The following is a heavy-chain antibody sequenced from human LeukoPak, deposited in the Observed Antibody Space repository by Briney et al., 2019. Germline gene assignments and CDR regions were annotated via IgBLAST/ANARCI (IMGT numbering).Heavy chain of an antibody. CDR3: ARRGSSWYHWFDP. J-gene: IGHJ5*02. CDR2: IYYSGST. D-gene: IGHD6-13*01. CDR1: GGSISSYY. V-gene: IGHV4-59*01. Sequence: SETLSLTCTVSGGSISSYYWSWIRQPPGEGLEWIGYIYYSGSTNYNPSLKSRVTISVDTSKNQFSLKLSSVTAADTAVYCCARRGSSWYHWFDPWGQGTLVTVSS.